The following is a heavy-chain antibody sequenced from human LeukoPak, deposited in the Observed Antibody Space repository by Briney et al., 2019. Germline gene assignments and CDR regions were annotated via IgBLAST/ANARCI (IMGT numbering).Heavy chain of an antibody. CDR2: ISGSGGST. V-gene: IGHV3-23*01. J-gene: IGHJ4*01. D-gene: IGHD6-13*01. Sequence: PGGSLRLSCAASGFTFSSYAMSWVRQAPGKGLEWVSAISGSGGSTYYADSVKGRFTISRDNSKNTLYLQMNSLRAEDTAVYYWPKSLVEIAAAFRGGFFDYWGQEPWSPSPQ. CDR1: GFTFSSYA. CDR3: PKSLVEIAAAFRGGFFDY.